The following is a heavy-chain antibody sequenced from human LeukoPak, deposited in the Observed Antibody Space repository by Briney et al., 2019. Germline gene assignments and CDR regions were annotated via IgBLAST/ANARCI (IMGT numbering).Heavy chain of an antibody. Sequence: ASVKVSCKASGYTFTDYYMHWVRQAPGQGLEWMGWLNPNSGDTNHAQIFQGRVTLTRDTSISTAYMELSGLRSDDTAVYYCVRDPSEVGALWGQGSLVTVSS. J-gene: IGHJ4*02. CDR1: GYTFTDYY. CDR2: LNPNSGDT. D-gene: IGHD1-26*01. CDR3: VRDPSEVGAL. V-gene: IGHV1-2*02.